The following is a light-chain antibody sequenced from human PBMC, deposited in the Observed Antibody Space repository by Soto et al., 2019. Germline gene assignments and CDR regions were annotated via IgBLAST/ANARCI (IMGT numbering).Light chain of an antibody. CDR3: QQYYSTPLT. CDR1: QSVLYSSNNKNY. J-gene: IGKJ4*01. Sequence: DIVMTQSPDSLAVSLGERATINCKSSQSVLYSSNNKNYLAWYQQKPGQPPKLLIYWASTREFGVPDRFSGSGSGTDFTLTIISLQAEDVAVYYCQQYYSTPLTFGGGTKVEIK. CDR2: WAS. V-gene: IGKV4-1*01.